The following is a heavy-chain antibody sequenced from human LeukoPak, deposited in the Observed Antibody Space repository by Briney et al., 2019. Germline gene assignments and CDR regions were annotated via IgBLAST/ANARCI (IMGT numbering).Heavy chain of an antibody. D-gene: IGHD6-13*01. J-gene: IGHJ6*04. CDR1: GGSISSYY. V-gene: IGHV4-59*01. Sequence: SETLSLTCTVSGGSISSYYWSWIRQPPGKGLEWLGYIYYSGSTNYNPSLKSRVTISVDTSKNQFSLKLSSVTAADTAVYYCAREGIAAAGVTLDYYYGMDVWGKGTTVTVSS. CDR3: AREGIAAAGVTLDYYYGMDV. CDR2: IYYSGST.